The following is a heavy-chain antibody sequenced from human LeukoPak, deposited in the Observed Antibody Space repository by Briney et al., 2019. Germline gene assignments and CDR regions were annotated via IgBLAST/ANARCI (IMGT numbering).Heavy chain of an antibody. CDR1: GASMNTHY. J-gene: IGHJ4*02. Sequence: SETLSLTCAVSGASMNTHYWSWIRQPPGKGLEWIGYMLDTVTTKDNPSLKSRFTLSADTSKNQFSLRLTSVTAADTAVYYCATIKRGNIFGYFDFWGQGIPVTVPS. V-gene: IGHV4-59*11. CDR2: MLDTVTT. CDR3: ATIKRGNIFGYFDF. D-gene: IGHD5-18*01.